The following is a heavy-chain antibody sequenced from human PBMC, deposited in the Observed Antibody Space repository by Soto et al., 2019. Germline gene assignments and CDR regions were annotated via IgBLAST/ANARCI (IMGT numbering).Heavy chain of an antibody. CDR3: ARSTYGEGYPHFFAD. V-gene: IGHV4-30-4*01. J-gene: IGHJ4*02. Sequence: QVQLQESGPGLVMPSQTLSLTCAVSGGSIDDINSYWTWIRQSPGRSPEWIGYIHNTGNTFYSPSLKRRLALSIDRSKSQFSVKLSAVTAAVTAFYYCARSTYGEGYPHFFADWGQGTLVTVSS. CDR1: GGSIDDINSY. CDR2: IHNTGNT. D-gene: IGHD3-16*02.